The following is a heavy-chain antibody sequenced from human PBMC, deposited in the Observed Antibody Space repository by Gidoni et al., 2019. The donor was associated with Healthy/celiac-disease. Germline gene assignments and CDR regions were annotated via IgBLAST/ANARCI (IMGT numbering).Heavy chain of an antibody. CDR3: AREYYDFWSGYPGSMDV. Sequence: QVQLQESGPGLVKPSQTLSLPCTVSGVSISSGSYYWSWIRQPAGKGLEWIGRIYTSGSTNYNPSLKSRVTISVDTSKNQFSLKLSSVTAADTAVYYCAREYYDFWSGYPGSMDVWGQGTTVTVSS. V-gene: IGHV4-61*02. CDR1: GVSISSGSYY. CDR2: IYTSGST. D-gene: IGHD3-3*01. J-gene: IGHJ6*02.